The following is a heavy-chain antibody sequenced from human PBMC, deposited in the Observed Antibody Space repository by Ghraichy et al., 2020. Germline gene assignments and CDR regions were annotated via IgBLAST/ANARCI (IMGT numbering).Heavy chain of an antibody. CDR3: AKEGRDSYGYTRPDY. D-gene: IGHD5-18*01. CDR2: IRYDGSNK. J-gene: IGHJ4*02. V-gene: IGHV3-30*02. CDR1: GFSFSSYV. Sequence: GSLRLSCAASGFSFSSYVMHWVRQAPGKGLEWVAFIRYDGSNKYYADSVKGRFTISRDNSKNTLYLQMNSLRAEDTAVYYCAKEGRDSYGYTRPDYWGQGTLVTVSS.